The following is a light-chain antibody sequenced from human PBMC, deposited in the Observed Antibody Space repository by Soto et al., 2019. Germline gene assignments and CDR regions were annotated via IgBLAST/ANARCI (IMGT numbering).Light chain of an antibody. CDR1: QRVSGGF. CDR3: QQYGSSPS. J-gene: IGKJ1*01. CDR2: DTS. Sequence: DIGFTQSPSTLSVSPGERATLYCGASQRVSGGFLASYQQKPGLAPRLILYDTSFRATGIPDRFSGSGSGTDFTLTISRLDPEDFAVYYCQQYGSSPSFGQGTKVDIK. V-gene: IGKV3D-20*01.